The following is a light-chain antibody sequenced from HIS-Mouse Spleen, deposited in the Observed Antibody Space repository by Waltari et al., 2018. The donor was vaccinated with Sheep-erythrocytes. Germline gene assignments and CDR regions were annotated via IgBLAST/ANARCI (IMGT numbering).Light chain of an antibody. J-gene: IGLJ1*01. CDR2: DVS. Sequence: QSALTQPRSVSGSAGQLVTISCTGTRSHVGGVNSVAWYQQHPGEAPKLMIYDVSKRPSGVPDRFSGSKSGHTASLTISGLQAEDEADYYCCSYAGSYNHVFATGTKVTVL. CDR1: RSHVGGVNS. V-gene: IGLV2-11*01. CDR3: CSYAGSYNHV.